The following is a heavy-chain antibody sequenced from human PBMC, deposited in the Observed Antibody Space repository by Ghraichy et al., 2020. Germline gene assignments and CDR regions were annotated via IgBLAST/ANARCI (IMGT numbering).Heavy chain of an antibody. Sequence: GGSLRLSCAASGFTFSSYSMNWVRQAPGKGLEWVSSISSSSSYIYYADSVKGRFTISRDNAKNSLYLQMNSLRAEDTAVYYCARDISANQPFDYWGQGTLVTVSS. CDR2: ISSSSSYI. D-gene: IGHD4/OR15-4a*01. J-gene: IGHJ4*02. CDR1: GFTFSSYS. CDR3: ARDISANQPFDY. V-gene: IGHV3-21*01.